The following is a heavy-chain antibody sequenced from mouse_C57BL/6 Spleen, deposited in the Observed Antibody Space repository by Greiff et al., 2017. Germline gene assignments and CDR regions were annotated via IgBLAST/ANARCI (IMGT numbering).Heavy chain of an antibody. CDR3: ASSEGYGNYNWYFDV. J-gene: IGHJ1*03. CDR2: IPPNSGST. D-gene: IGHD2-1*01. CDR1: GYTFTSYW. V-gene: IGHV1-64*01. Sequence: QVQLKQPGAELVKPGASVKLSCKASGYTFTSYWMHWVKQRPGQGLEWIGMIPPNSGSTNYNEKFKSKATLTVEQSYSTAYMQLSSLTAEDSAVYSCASSEGYGNYNWYFDVWGTGTTVTVSS.